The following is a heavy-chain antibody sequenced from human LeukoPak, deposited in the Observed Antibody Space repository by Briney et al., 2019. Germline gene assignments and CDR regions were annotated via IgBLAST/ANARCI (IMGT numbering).Heavy chain of an antibody. J-gene: IGHJ4*02. Sequence: ASVKVSCKVSGYTLTELSMHWVRQAPGKGLEWMGGFDPEDGETIYAQKFQGRVTMTEDTSTDTAYMELSSLRSEDTAVYYCAVIPFRYCSGGSCEDYWGQGTLVTVSS. CDR3: AVIPFRYCSGGSCEDY. CDR2: FDPEDGET. D-gene: IGHD2-15*01. V-gene: IGHV1-24*01. CDR1: GYTLTELS.